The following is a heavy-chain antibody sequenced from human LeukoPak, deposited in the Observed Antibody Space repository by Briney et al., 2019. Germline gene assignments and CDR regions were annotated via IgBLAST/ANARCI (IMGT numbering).Heavy chain of an antibody. J-gene: IGHJ4*02. V-gene: IGHV4-59*01. CDR1: GGSISTYY. Sequence: SETLSLTCTVSGGSISTYYWNWIRQPPGKGLEWIGYVYYSGSTNYNPSLNSRVTISVDTSNNQSSLNLTSVTAADTAVYYCARGGVRCSYDYWGQGTLVTVSS. D-gene: IGHD3-10*01. CDR2: VYYSGST. CDR3: ARGGVRCSYDY.